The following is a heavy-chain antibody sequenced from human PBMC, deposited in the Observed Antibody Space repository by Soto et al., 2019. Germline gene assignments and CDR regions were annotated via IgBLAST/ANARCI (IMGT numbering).Heavy chain of an antibody. V-gene: IGHV3-30*18. Sequence: GGSLRLSCAASGFTFTTHGMNWDCQAPGKGRERVAVISYDGSNKFYADSVRGRFAISRDNHKITLYLQMDCLRPADTAAYYCPKGRGSCSRPSCFNIPDFDYCGEGAPVTVSS. J-gene: IGHJ4*02. D-gene: IGHD2-2*01. CDR3: PKGRGSCSRPSCFNIPDFDY. CDR1: GFTFTTHG. CDR2: ISYDGSNK.